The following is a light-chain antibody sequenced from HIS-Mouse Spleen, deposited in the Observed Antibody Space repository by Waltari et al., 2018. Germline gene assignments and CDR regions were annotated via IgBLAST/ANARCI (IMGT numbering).Light chain of an antibody. V-gene: IGLV2-14*03. CDR1: SIDVWGYNY. J-gene: IGLJ1*01. CDR2: DVS. CDR3: SSYTSSSTPYV. Sequence: QSALTQPASVSGSPGQSITIPCTGTSIDVWGYNYVSCYQQHPGKAPKLMIYDVSNRPSGVSNRFSGSKSGNTASLTISGLQAEDEADYYCSSYTSSSTPYVFGTGTKVTVL.